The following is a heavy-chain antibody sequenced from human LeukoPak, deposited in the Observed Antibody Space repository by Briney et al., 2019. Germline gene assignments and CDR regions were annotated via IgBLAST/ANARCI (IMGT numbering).Heavy chain of an antibody. V-gene: IGHV1-2*02. CDR2: LNPYSGGT. D-gene: IGHD6-19*01. CDR1: GYTFTGYY. Sequence: ASVKVSCKASGYTFTGYYMHWVRQAPGQGFEWMGWLNPYSGGTNYAQKFQGRVTLTRDTSITTAYMDLSSLTSDDTALYYCARALTRYSTAWYGYWGQGTLVTVSS. CDR3: ARALTRYSTAWYGY. J-gene: IGHJ4*02.